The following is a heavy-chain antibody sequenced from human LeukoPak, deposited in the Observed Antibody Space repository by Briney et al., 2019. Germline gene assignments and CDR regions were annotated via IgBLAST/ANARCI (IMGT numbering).Heavy chain of an antibody. Sequence: ASVKVSCKASGYTFTSYGISWVRQAPGQGLEWMGWISAYKGNTNYAQKLQGRVTMTTDTSTSTAYMELRSLRSDDTAVYYCARDPLSSSTSRGSNWFDPWGQGTLVTVSS. CDR1: GYTFTSYG. CDR2: ISAYKGNT. V-gene: IGHV1-18*01. CDR3: ARDPLSSSTSRGSNWFDP. D-gene: IGHD2-2*01. J-gene: IGHJ5*02.